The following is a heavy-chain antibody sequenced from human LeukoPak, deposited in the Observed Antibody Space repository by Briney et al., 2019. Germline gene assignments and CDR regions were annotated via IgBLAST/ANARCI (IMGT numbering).Heavy chain of an antibody. CDR3: ARGGGAAGKYYYYYGMDV. D-gene: IGHD6-13*01. CDR2: ISSSSSTI. Sequence: GGSLRLSCAASGFTFSSYSMNWVRQAPGKGLEWVSYISSSSSTIYYADSVKGRFTISRDNAKNSLYLQMNSLRAEDTAVYYCARGGGAAGKYYYYYGMDVWRQGTTVTVSS. V-gene: IGHV3-48*01. J-gene: IGHJ6*02. CDR1: GFTFSSYS.